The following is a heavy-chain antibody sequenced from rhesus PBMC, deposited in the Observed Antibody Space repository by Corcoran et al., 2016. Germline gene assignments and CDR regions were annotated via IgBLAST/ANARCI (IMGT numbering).Heavy chain of an antibody. CDR3: TTLAGGSWNETTDY. CDR2: ISESGGTI. J-gene: IGHJ4*01. CDR1: GFTFSSYD. D-gene: IGHD6-25*01. V-gene: IGHV3-100*02. Sequence: DVQLVESGGGLVKPGGSLRLSCVASGFTFSSYDMHWVRQAPGKGLEWVSVISESGGTIYYADSVKGRFTISRDNAKNSLFLQMNSLRAEDTAVYYCTTLAGGSWNETTDYWGQGVLVTVSS.